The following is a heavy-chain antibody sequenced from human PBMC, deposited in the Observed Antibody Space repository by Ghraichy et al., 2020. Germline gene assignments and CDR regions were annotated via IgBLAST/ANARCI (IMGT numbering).Heavy chain of an antibody. V-gene: IGHV4-34*01. D-gene: IGHD3-10*01. Sequence: ETLSLTCAVYGGSFSGYYWSWIRQPPGKGLEWIGEINHSGSTNYNPSLKSRVTISVDTSKNQFSLKLSSVTAADTAVYSCARRITLVRGVPYYFDYWGQGTLVTVSS. CDR3: ARRITLVRGVPYYFDY. J-gene: IGHJ4*02. CDR1: GGSFSGYY. CDR2: INHSGST.